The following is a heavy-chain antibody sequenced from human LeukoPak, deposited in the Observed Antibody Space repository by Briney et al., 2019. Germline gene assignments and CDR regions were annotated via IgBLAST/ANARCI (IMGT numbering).Heavy chain of an antibody. J-gene: IGHJ3*02. D-gene: IGHD2-2*02. CDR1: GLTFSSYT. V-gene: IGHV3-21*04. CDR2: ISSSSTDI. Sequence: GGSLRLSCFCAASGLTFSSYTMNWVRQAPGKGLEWVSSISSSSTDIYYADSVKGRFTISRDNAHNSVYLQMNSLRAEDTAVYYCATLRYCNGTSCYTIHDVFDIWGQGTMVTVSS. CDR3: ATLRYCNGTSCYTIHDVFDI.